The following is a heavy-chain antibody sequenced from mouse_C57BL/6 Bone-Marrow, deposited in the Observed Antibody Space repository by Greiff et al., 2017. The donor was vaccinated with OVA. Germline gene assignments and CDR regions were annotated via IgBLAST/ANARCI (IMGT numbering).Heavy chain of an antibody. Sequence: QVQLQQSGAELARPGASVKMSCKASGYTFTSYTMHWVKQRPGQGLEWIGYINPSSGYTKYNQKFKDKATLTADKSSSTAYMQLSSLTSEDSAVYYCAISSYDGYYEAMDYWGQGTSVTVSS. V-gene: IGHV1-4*01. J-gene: IGHJ4*01. CDR1: GYTFTSYT. D-gene: IGHD2-3*01. CDR2: INPSSGYT. CDR3: AISSYDGYYEAMDY.